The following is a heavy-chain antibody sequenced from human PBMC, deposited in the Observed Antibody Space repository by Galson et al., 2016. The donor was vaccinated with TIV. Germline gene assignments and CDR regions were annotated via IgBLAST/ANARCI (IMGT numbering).Heavy chain of an antibody. D-gene: IGHD2-21*02. V-gene: IGHV1-2*02. CDR1: GYTFIGHY. Sequence: SVKVSCKASGYTFIGHYIHWVRQAPEQGLEWMGWINPNTGDTKYEQKLQGRVIMTRDTSVNTAYVELRSLRSADTAVYYCASVPTAVTGFYFDSWGQGALVAVSS. J-gene: IGHJ4*02. CDR2: INPNTGDT. CDR3: ASVPTAVTGFYFDS.